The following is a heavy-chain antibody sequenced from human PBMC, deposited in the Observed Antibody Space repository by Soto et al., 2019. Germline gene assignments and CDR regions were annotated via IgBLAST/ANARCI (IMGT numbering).Heavy chain of an antibody. CDR3: LRYGGKHLDY. J-gene: IGHJ4*02. D-gene: IGHD2-15*01. Sequence: GESLKISCKGFGYRFTSFWIGWVRQMPGKGLEWMGIIHPDDSDTKYNQPFQGQVTISADKSISTAYLQWSSLKASDPAMYFCLRYGGKHLDYWGQGTLVTVSS. CDR1: GYRFTSFW. CDR2: IHPDDSDT. V-gene: IGHV5-51*01.